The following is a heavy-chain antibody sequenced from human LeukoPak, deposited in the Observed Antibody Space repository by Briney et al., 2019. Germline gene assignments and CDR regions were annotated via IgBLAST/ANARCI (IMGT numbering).Heavy chain of an antibody. J-gene: IGHJ4*02. Sequence: SETLSLTCSVSGGSISSYYWNWIRQPAGKGLEWIGRIYTSGSTNYNPSLKSRVTMSVDTSKNQFSLKLSSVTAADTAVYCCSRGARTAAGTFYFDYWGQGTLVTVSS. V-gene: IGHV4-4*07. CDR2: IYTSGST. CDR3: SRGARTAAGTFYFDY. CDR1: GGSISSYY. D-gene: IGHD6-13*01.